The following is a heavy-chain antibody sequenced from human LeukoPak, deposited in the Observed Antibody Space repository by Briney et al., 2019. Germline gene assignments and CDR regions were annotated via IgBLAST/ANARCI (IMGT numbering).Heavy chain of an antibody. V-gene: IGHV3-66*01. J-gene: IGHJ4*02. Sequence: GGSLRLSCAASGFTVSSNYMNWVRQAPGKGLEWVSVIYSGGTTYYADSVKGRFTISRDNSKNTLYLQMNSLRAEDTAVYYCARAPYYYDSSGYSPLDYWGQGTLVTVSS. CDR2: IYSGGTT. CDR3: ARAPYYYDSSGYSPLDY. CDR1: GFTVSSNY. D-gene: IGHD3-22*01.